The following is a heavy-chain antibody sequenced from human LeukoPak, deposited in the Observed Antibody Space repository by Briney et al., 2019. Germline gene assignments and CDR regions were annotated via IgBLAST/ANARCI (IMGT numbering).Heavy chain of an antibody. Sequence: GGSLRLSCAASGFTVSSNYMSWVRQAPGKGLEWVSVIHSGGSTYYAESVKGRFTISRDNSKNTLYLQMNSLRAEDTAVYYCARDTPSANYYDGAFDIWGQGTMVTVSS. CDR2: IHSGGST. J-gene: IGHJ3*02. CDR1: GFTVSSNY. CDR3: ARDTPSANYYDGAFDI. D-gene: IGHD3-22*01. V-gene: IGHV3-66*02.